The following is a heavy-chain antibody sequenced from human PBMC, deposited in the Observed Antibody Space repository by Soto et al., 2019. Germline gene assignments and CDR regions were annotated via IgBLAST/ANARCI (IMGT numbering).Heavy chain of an antibody. V-gene: IGHV4-59*01. CDR2: IYYSGST. CDR3: ARGEPIVVVPAAIHFDY. D-gene: IGHD2-2*01. Sequence: SETLSLTCTVAGGSSSSYDGSWILQPPGKGLEWIGYIYYSGSTNYNPSLKSRVTISVDTSKNQFSLKLSSVTAADTAVYYCARGEPIVVVPAAIHFDYWGQGTLVTVSS. J-gene: IGHJ4*02. CDR1: GGSSSSYD.